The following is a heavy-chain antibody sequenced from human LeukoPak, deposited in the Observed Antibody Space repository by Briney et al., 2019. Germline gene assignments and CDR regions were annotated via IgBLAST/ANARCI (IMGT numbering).Heavy chain of an antibody. Sequence: SVKVSCKASGGTYSSYAISWVRQAPGQGLEWMGGIIPIFGTANYAQKFQGRVTITADESTSTAYMELSSLRSEDTAVYYCASRMLYWAFDIWGQGTMVTVSS. D-gene: IGHD2-8*01. CDR1: GGTYSSYA. V-gene: IGHV1-69*13. J-gene: IGHJ3*02. CDR2: IIPIFGTA. CDR3: ASRMLYWAFDI.